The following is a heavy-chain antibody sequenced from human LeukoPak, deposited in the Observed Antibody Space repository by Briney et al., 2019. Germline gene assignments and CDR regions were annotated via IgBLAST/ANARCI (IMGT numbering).Heavy chain of an antibody. CDR1: GYTLTGYY. D-gene: IGHD1-26*01. Sequence: ASVKVSCKASGYTLTGYYMHWVRQAPGQGLEWMGWINPNSGGTNYAQKFQGRVTMTRDTSISTAYMELSRLRSDDTAVYYCARPTGSVGAPRWDFDYWGQGTLVTVSS. J-gene: IGHJ4*02. CDR3: ARPTGSVGAPRWDFDY. CDR2: INPNSGGT. V-gene: IGHV1-2*02.